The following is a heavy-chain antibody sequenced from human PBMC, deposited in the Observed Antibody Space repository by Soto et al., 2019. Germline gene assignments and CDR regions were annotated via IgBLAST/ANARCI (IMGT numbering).Heavy chain of an antibody. CDR2: IKQDGSEK. D-gene: IGHD2-2*01. J-gene: IGHJ6*02. Sequence: PGGAPGPSCATPGFTFCSYWISWGRQAPGEGVEWGANIKQDGSEKYYVDSVKGRFTISRDNAKNSLYLQMNSLRAEDTAVYYCARDPSIVLVPAATYYYYYYGMDVWGQGTTVTVSS. V-gene: IGHV3-7*01. CDR3: ARDPSIVLVPAATYYYYYYGMDV. CDR1: GFTFCSYW.